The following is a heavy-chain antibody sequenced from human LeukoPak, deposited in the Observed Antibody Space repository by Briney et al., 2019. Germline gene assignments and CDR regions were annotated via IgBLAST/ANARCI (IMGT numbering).Heavy chain of an antibody. J-gene: IGHJ4*02. V-gene: IGHV1-69*04. Sequence: ASVKVSCKASGGTFSSYAISWVRQAPGQGLEWMGRIIPILGIANYAQKFQGRVTITADKSTSTAYMELSSLRSEDTAVYYCARDYGDYLFDYWGQGTLVTVSS. CDR2: IIPILGIA. CDR1: GGTFSSYA. CDR3: ARDYGDYLFDY. D-gene: IGHD4-17*01.